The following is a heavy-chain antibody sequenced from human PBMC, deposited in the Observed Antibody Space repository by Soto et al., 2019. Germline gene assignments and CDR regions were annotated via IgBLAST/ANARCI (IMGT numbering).Heavy chain of an antibody. J-gene: IGHJ6*02. CDR3: AKDRLANPPYYYYYYGLGV. D-gene: IGHD6-25*01. CDR1: GFTFSNYG. V-gene: IGHV3-30*18. CDR2: ISYDGSNK. Sequence: TGGSLRLSCAASGFTFSNYGMHWVRQAPGKGLEWVAIISYDGSNKYYADSVKGRFTISRDKSKNTLYLQMNSLRAADTAVYYCAKDRLANPPYYYYYYGLGVWGQGTTVTVSS.